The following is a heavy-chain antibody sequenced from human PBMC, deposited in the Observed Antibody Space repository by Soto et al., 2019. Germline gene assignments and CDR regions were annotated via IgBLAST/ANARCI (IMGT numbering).Heavy chain of an antibody. J-gene: IGHJ6*02. CDR2: INHSGST. D-gene: IGHD3-3*01. Sequence: SETLSLTCAVYGGSFSGYYWSWIRQPPGKGLEWIGEINHSGSTNYNPSLKSRVTIPVDTSKNQFSLKLSSVTAADTAVYYCARGITIFAVVTHPYYYYYGMDVCGQGTTVTVSS. CDR1: GGSFSGYY. CDR3: ARGITIFAVVTHPYYYYYGMDV. V-gene: IGHV4-34*01.